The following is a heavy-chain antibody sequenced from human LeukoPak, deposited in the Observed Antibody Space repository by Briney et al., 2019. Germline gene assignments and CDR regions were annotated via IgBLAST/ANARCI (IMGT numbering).Heavy chain of an antibody. CDR3: ARGRKYTSGYRVTELGSGYSDY. J-gene: IGHJ4*02. CDR1: GYTFTGYY. CDR2: INPNSGGT. D-gene: IGHD5-18*01. V-gene: IGHV1-2*02. Sequence: ASVKVFCKASGYTFTGYYMHWVRQASGQGLEWMGCINPNSGGTNYAQKIQGRVTMTRDTSISTAYMELSRLRSDDTAVYYCARGRKYTSGYRVTELGSGYSDYWGQGTLVTASS.